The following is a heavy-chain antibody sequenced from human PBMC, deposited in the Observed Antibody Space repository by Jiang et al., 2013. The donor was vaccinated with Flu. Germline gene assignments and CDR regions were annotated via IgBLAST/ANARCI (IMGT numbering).Heavy chain of an antibody. Sequence: PGLVKPSETLSLTCTVSGGSISSSSYYWGWIRQPPGKGLEWIGSIYYSGSTYYNPSLKSRVTISVDTSKNQFSLKLSSVTAADTAVYYCARSGYSSSWYEYFQHWGQGTPVTVSS. D-gene: IGHD6-13*01. CDR1: GGSISSSSYY. V-gene: IGHV4-39*01. J-gene: IGHJ1*01. CDR2: IYYSGST. CDR3: ARSGYSSSWYEYFQH.